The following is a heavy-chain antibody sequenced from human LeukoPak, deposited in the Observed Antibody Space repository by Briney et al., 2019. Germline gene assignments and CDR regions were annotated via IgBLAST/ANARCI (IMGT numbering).Heavy chain of an antibody. CDR2: IIGSGGST. V-gene: IGHV3-23*01. J-gene: IGHJ4*02. D-gene: IGHD4-17*01. CDR3: AKDPRMTTVVTPHYVY. CDR1: GFTFSSYA. Sequence: GGSLRLSCAAPGFTFSSYAMSWVRQAPGKGLEWVSAIIGSGGSTYYADSVKGRFTISRDNSKNTLYLQMNSLRAEDTAVYYCAKDPRMTTVVTPHYVYWGQGTLVTVSS.